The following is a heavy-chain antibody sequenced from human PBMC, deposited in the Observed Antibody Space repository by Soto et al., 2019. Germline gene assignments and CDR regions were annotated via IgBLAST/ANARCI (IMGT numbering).Heavy chain of an antibody. Sequence: TVGSLRLSCAASGFKFSNYWMSWVRQAPGKGLEWVGNIKHDTSEAHYADSVKGRFTITRDNIKNFLFLQMNGLRADDTASYYCARDGLLFSGPYRPSRFDYWGLGTLVTSPQ. D-gene: IGHD3-16*02. J-gene: IGHJ4*02. CDR3: ARDGLLFSGPYRPSRFDY. CDR2: IKHDTSEA. CDR1: GFKFSNYW. V-gene: IGHV3-7*03.